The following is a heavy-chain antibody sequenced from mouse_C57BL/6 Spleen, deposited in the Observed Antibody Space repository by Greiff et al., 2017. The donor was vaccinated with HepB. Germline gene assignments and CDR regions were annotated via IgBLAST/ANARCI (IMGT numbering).Heavy chain of an antibody. J-gene: IGHJ4*01. CDR1: GYTFTSYW. CDR2: IYPGDGDT. V-gene: IGHV1-80*01. CDR3: ARPSIYYDYDYAMDY. D-gene: IGHD2-4*01. Sequence: QVQLKQPGAELVKPGASVKMSCKASGYTFTSYWITWVKQRPGQGLEWIGQIYPGDGDTNYHGKFKGKATLTADKSSSTAYMQLSCLTSEDSAVYFCARPSIYYDYDYAMDYWGQGTSVTVSS.